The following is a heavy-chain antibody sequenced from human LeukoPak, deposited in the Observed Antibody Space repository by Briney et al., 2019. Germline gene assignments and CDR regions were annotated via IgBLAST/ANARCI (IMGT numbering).Heavy chain of an antibody. V-gene: IGHV1-58*01. J-gene: IGHJ4*02. CDR3: AVSPDYYDSSGYSYYFDY. Sequence: GTSVKVSCKASGFTFTSSAVQWVRQARGQRLEWIGWIVVGSGNTNYAQKFQERVTITRDMSTSTAYMELSSLRSEDTAVYYSAVSPDYYDSSGYSYYFDYWGQGTLVTVSS. CDR2: IVVGSGNT. CDR1: GFTFTSSA. D-gene: IGHD3-22*01.